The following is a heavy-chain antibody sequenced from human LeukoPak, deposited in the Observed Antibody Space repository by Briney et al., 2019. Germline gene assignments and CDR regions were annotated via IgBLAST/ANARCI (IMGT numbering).Heavy chain of an antibody. CDR1: GYTFTSYY. CDR2: INPNSGGT. Sequence: GASVKVSCKASGYTFTSYYMHWVRQAPGQGLEWMGWINPNSGGTNYAQKFQGRVTMTRDTSISTAYMELSRLRSDDTAVYYCARSKGYSSSWIDWGQGTLVTVSS. V-gene: IGHV1-2*02. CDR3: ARSKGYSSSWID. D-gene: IGHD6-13*01. J-gene: IGHJ4*02.